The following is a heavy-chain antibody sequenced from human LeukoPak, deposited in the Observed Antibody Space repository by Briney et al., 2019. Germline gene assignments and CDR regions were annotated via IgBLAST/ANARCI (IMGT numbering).Heavy chain of an antibody. CDR3: ARVDY. CDR2: IKEDGSEK. V-gene: IGHV3-7*03. CDR1: GFIFSSYW. J-gene: IGHJ4*02. Sequence: GESLRLSCVGSGFIFSSYWMSWVRQAPGKGLEWVANIKEDGSEKYYVDSVKGRFTFSRDNAKNSVYLQMSSLRAEDTALYYCARVDYWGQGTLVTVSS.